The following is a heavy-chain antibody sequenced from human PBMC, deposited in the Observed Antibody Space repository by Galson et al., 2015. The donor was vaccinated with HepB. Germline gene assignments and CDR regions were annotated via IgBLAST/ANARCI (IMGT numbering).Heavy chain of an antibody. J-gene: IGHJ4*02. Sequence: SLRLSCAASGFSFSTTDMSWVRQAPGRGLEWVSTITPRGDVTYYGDPVRGRFTISRDNSRNTLYLQMTSLTAEDTALYSCVKNSGIYSPRGQGTLVTVSS. CDR3: VKNSGIYSP. CDR1: GFSFSTTD. D-gene: IGHD3-10*01. CDR2: ITPRGDVT. V-gene: IGHV3-23*02.